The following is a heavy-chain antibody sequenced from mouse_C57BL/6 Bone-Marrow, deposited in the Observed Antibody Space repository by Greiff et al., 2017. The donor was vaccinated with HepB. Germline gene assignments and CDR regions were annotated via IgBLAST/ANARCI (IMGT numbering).Heavy chain of an antibody. CDR2: INPYNGGT. V-gene: IGHV1-19*01. CDR1: GYTFTDYY. J-gene: IGHJ2*01. CDR3: ARPFITTVYFDY. Sequence: SGPVLVKPGASVKMSCKASGYTFTDYYMNWVKQSHGKSLEWIGVINPYNGGTSYNQKFKGKATLTVDKSSSTAYMELNSLTSEDSAVYYCARPFITTVYFDYWGQGTTLTVSS. D-gene: IGHD1-1*01.